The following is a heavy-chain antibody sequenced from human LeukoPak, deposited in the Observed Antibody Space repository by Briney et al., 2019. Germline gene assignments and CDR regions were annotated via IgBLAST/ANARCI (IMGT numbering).Heavy chain of an antibody. D-gene: IGHD5-18*01. CDR1: GFTFSSYA. CDR2: ISGSGGST. CDR3: AKVVDTAMVTSLYFDH. Sequence: PGGSLRLSCAASGFTFSSYAMSWVRRAPGKGLEWVSAISGSGGSTYYADSVKGRFTISRDNSKNTLYLQMNSLRAEDTAVYYCAKVVDTAMVTSLYFDHWGQGTLVTVSS. V-gene: IGHV3-23*01. J-gene: IGHJ4*02.